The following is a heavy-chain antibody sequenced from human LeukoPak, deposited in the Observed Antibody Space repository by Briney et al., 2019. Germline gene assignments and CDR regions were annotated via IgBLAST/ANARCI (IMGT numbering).Heavy chain of an antibody. CDR3: ARRFCSGYCYFDY. Sequence: SETLSLTCAVSGGSISSGGYSWSWIRQPPGKGLEWIGYIYHSGSTYYNPSLKSRVTISVDTSKNQFSLKLSSVTAADTAVYYCARRFCSGYCYFDYWGQGTLVTVSS. J-gene: IGHJ4*02. CDR1: GGSISSGGYS. V-gene: IGHV4-30-2*03. CDR2: IYHSGST. D-gene: IGHD3-3*01.